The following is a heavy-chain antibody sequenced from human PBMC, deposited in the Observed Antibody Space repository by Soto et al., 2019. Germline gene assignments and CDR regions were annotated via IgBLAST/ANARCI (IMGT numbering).Heavy chain of an antibody. J-gene: IGHJ5*02. CDR2: IYYSGST. D-gene: IGHD3-3*01. CDR3: ARGLRFLEWFPAGSWFDP. CDR1: GGSISSGGYY. Sequence: SETLSLTCTVSGGSISSGGYYWSWIRQHPGKGLEWIGYIYYSGSTYYNPSLKSRVTISVDTSKNQFSLKLSSVTAADTAVYYCARGLRFLEWFPAGSWFDPWGQGTLVTVSS. V-gene: IGHV4-31*03.